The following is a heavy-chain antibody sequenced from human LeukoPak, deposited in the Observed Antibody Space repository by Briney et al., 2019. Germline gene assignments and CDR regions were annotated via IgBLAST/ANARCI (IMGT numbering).Heavy chain of an antibody. Sequence: GGSLRLPCAASGFTFSTYWMTWVRQAPGKGLQWVANIKQDGSEKYYVDSVKGRFTISRDNAKNSLFLQMNSLRAEDTAVYYCVTEGGVGTFDPWGQGTLVTVSS. J-gene: IGHJ5*02. V-gene: IGHV3-7*01. D-gene: IGHD1-14*01. CDR1: GFTFSTYW. CDR3: VTEGGVGTFDP. CDR2: IKQDGSEK.